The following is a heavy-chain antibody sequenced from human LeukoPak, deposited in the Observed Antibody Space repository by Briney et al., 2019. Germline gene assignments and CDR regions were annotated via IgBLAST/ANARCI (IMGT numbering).Heavy chain of an antibody. J-gene: IGHJ6*03. CDR3: ARDPSNTGGYYFYMDV. D-gene: IGHD2-8*01. V-gene: IGHV1-18*01. Sequence: ASVKVSCKTSGYSFNRHSIIWVRQAPGQGLEWMGWISAFNCDTNYAQKFQDRVTMHTDTSHTTAHVELRSLRPDDTAVYYCARDPSNTGGYYFYMDVWGKGTTVTVSS. CDR2: ISAFNCDT. CDR1: GYSFNRHS.